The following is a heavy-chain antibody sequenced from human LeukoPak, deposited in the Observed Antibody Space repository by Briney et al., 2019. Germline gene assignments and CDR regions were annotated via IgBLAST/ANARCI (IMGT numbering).Heavy chain of an antibody. J-gene: IGHJ4*02. Sequence: GGSLRLSCTASGFAFRSYAMAWVRQAPGKGLEGVAAIGSDGDRVHEDSVKGRFTISRDNSKSTLYLQMDNLRAEDTAVYFCAKSAGAATIYFDSWGQGALVTVSS. CDR3: AKSAGAATIYFDS. CDR2: IGSDGDR. D-gene: IGHD6-25*01. CDR1: GFAFRSYA. V-gene: IGHV3-23*01.